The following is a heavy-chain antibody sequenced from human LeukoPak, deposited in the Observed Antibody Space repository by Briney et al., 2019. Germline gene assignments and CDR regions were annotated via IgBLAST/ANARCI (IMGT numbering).Heavy chain of an antibody. Sequence: PGGSLRLSCAASGFTFSSYSMNWVRQAPGKGLEWVSSISSSSSYIYYADSVKGRFTISRDNAKNSLYLQMNSLRAEDTAVYYCARVATWSVVVTAPHVWGKGTTVTISS. J-gene: IGHJ6*04. CDR2: ISSSSSYI. D-gene: IGHD2-21*02. V-gene: IGHV3-21*01. CDR1: GFTFSSYS. CDR3: ARVATWSVVVTAPHV.